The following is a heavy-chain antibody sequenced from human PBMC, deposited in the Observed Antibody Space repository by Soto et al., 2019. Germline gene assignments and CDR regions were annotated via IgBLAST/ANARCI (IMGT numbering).Heavy chain of an antibody. CDR1: GGSISSGGYY. V-gene: IGHV4-31*03. CDR3: ARESIAVAEYYFDY. J-gene: IGHJ4*02. Sequence: SETLSLTCTVSGGSISSGGYYWSWIRQHPGKGLEWIGYIYYSGSTYYNPSLKSRVTISVDTSKNQFSLKLSSVTAADTAVYYCARESIAVAEYYFDYWGQGTLVTVSS. CDR2: IYYSGST. D-gene: IGHD6-19*01.